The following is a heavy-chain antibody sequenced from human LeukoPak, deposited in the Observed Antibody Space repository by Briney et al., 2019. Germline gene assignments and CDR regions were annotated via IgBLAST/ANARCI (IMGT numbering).Heavy chain of an antibody. D-gene: IGHD5-18*01. J-gene: IGHJ4*02. Sequence: PSETLSLTCTVSGGSLSSSSYYWGWIRQPPGKGLEWIGSFYYSGSTYYNPSLKSRVTISVDTSKNQFSLKLSSVTAADTSVYYGARAGYSYAYAVDSWGRGTLVTFSS. CDR2: FYYSGST. V-gene: IGHV4-39*07. CDR3: ARAGYSYAYAVDS. CDR1: GGSLSSSSYY.